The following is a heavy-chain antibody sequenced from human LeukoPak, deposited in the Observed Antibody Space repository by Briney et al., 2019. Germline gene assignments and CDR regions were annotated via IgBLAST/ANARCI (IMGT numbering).Heavy chain of an antibody. V-gene: IGHV3-23*05. CDR3: GSKTGRTGTYY. D-gene: IGHD7-27*01. J-gene: IGHJ4*02. Sequence: GGSLRLSCAASGFTFSDYVMSRVRQAPGKALEWVSAIFSSGSNTYYADSVKGRFTISRDNSKNTLFLQMNSLRAEDTAVYHCGSKTGRTGTYYWGQGTLVTVSS. CDR1: GFTFSDYV. CDR2: IFSSGSNT.